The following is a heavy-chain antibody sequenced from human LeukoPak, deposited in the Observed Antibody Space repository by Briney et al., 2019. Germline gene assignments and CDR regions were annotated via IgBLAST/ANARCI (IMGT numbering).Heavy chain of an antibody. Sequence: GASVKVSCKASGYTFSSYFMHWVRQAPGQGLEWVGIINPSGGSTSYAQKFQGRVTMTRDTSTSTVYMELSSLRSEDTAVYYCARSLYFYDSSGLGDWGQGTLVTVSS. J-gene: IGHJ4*02. CDR3: ARSLYFYDSSGLGD. CDR1: GYTFSSYF. CDR2: INPSGGST. V-gene: IGHV1-46*01. D-gene: IGHD3-22*01.